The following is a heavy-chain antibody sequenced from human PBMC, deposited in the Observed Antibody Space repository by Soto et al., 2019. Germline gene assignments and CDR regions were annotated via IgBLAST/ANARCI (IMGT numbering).Heavy chain of an antibody. D-gene: IGHD6-13*01. V-gene: IGHV4-38-2*01. J-gene: IGHJ1*01. CDR3: ARGWYSSSWYRAAYFQL. CDR1: GYFISSGYY. Sequence: SETLSLTCAVSGYFISSGYYWGWIRQPPGKGLEWIGSIYHSGSTYYNPSLKSRVTISVDTSKNQFSLKLSSVTAADTAVYYCARGWYSSSWYRAAYFQLWGQGTLVTVSS. CDR2: IYHSGST.